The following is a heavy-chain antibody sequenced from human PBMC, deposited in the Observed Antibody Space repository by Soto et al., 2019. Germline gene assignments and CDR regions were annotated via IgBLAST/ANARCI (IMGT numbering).Heavy chain of an antibody. CDR2: ISGSGGNT. Sequence: PGGSLRLSCAASGFTFSSYVMNWVRQAPGKGLEWVSAISGSGGNTHYADSVKGRFTISRDNSKNTLYLQMNSLRAEDTAVYYCAKDRAVYGSSWYYFDYWGQGTLVTVSS. CDR3: AKDRAVYGSSWYYFDY. CDR1: GFTFSSYV. D-gene: IGHD6-13*01. V-gene: IGHV3-23*01. J-gene: IGHJ4*02.